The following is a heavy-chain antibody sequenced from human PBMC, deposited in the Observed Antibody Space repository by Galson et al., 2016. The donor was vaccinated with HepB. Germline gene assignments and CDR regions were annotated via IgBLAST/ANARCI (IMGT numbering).Heavy chain of an antibody. V-gene: IGHV1-3*01. D-gene: IGHD6-13*01. CDR3: ARDRSLSSSWGLDT. Sequence: SCKASGYTFTSYAIHWVRQAPGQRLEWMGWINVGNGNTKYSQKFQGRVTITRDTSASTAYMDLSSLRSEDTALYYCARDRSLSSSWGLDTWGQGTLVIVSS. J-gene: IGHJ5*02. CDR2: INVGNGNT. CDR1: GYTFTSYA.